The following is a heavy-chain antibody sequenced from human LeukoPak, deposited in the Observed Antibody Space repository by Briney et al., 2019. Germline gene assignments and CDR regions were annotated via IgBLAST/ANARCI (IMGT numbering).Heavy chain of an antibody. Sequence: GGSLRLSCAASGFTFSSYSMNWVRQAPGKGLEWVSSISSSSSYIYYADSVKGRFTISRDNAKNSLYLQMNSLRAEDTAVYYCARVVEMATIYFDYWGQGTLVTVSS. V-gene: IGHV3-21*01. CDR1: GFTFSSYS. J-gene: IGHJ4*02. CDR2: ISSSSSYI. D-gene: IGHD5-24*01. CDR3: ARVVEMATIYFDY.